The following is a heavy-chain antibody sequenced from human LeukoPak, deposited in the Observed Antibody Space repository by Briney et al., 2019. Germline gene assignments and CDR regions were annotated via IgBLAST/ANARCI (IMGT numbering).Heavy chain of an antibody. Sequence: GGSLGLSCVDSGFTFTNAWMSWVRQAPGKGLEWIGRIKSKTDGETTNYAEPVRGRFTISRDDSKSAVYLQINSLKIEDTAVYYCTTDLGTYYHGSQRLIPIDYWGQGTLVTVSS. CDR2: IKSKTDGETT. CDR1: GFTFTNAW. J-gene: IGHJ4*02. CDR3: TTDLGTYYHGSQRLIPIDY. V-gene: IGHV3-15*01. D-gene: IGHD3-10*01.